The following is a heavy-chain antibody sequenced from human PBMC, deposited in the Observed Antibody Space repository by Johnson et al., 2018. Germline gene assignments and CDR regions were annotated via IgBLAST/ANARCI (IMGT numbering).Heavy chain of an antibody. CDR1: GYTFTSYY. Sequence: QVQLVQSGAEVRKPGASVKVSCKASGYTFTSYYMHWVRQAPGQGLEWLGIINPNGCSTTYAQKFQGRVTMTSDASTSTVDMELSSLRSEDTAVYYCSRVAMCSGGTCYWFDPWGQGTLVTVSS. V-gene: IGHV1-46*01. J-gene: IGHJ5*02. D-gene: IGHD2-15*01. CDR3: SRVAMCSGGTCYWFDP. CDR2: INPNGCST.